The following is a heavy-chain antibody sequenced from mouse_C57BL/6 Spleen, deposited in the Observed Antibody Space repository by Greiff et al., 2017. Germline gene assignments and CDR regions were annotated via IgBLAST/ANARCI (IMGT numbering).Heavy chain of an antibody. V-gene: IGHV1-80*01. Sequence: QVHVKQSGAELVKPGASVKISCKASGYAFSSYWMNWVKQRPGKGLEWIGQIYPGDGDTHYTGKFKGKATLTADKSSSTAYMQLSSLTSEDSAVYFCAGGNYGNYPFAYWGQGTLVTVSA. J-gene: IGHJ3*01. CDR2: IYPGDGDT. D-gene: IGHD2-1*01. CDR3: AGGNYGNYPFAY. CDR1: GYAFSSYW.